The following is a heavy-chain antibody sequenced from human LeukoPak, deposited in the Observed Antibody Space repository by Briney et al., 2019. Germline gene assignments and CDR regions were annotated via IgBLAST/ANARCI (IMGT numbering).Heavy chain of an antibody. CDR2: IKQDGSEK. CDR3: ATDLSMVQQRAFDY. CDR1: GFTFSSYW. J-gene: IGHJ4*02. D-gene: IGHD3-10*01. V-gene: IGHV3-7*03. Sequence: PGGSLRLSCAASGFTFSSYWMSWVRQAPGKGLEWVANIKQDGSEKYYVDSVKGRFTISRDNSKNTLYLQMNSLRAEDTAVYYCATDLSMVQQRAFDYWGQGTLVTVSS.